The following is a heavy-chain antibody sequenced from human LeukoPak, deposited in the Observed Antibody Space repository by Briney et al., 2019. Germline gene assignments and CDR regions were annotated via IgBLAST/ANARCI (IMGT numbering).Heavy chain of an antibody. V-gene: IGHV1-8*01. CDR1: GYTFTSYD. Sequence: ASVKVSCKASGYTFTSYDINWVRQATGQGLEWMGWMNPNSGNTGYAQKFQGRVTMTRNTSISTAYMELSSLRSEDTAVYYCARDPLEWLVPPKAFDIWGQGAMVTVSS. J-gene: IGHJ3*02. CDR3: ARDPLEWLVPPKAFDI. CDR2: MNPNSGNT. D-gene: IGHD3-3*01.